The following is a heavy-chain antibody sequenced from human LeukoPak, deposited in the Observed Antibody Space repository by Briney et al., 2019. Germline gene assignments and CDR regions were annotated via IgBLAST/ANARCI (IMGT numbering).Heavy chain of an antibody. CDR1: GYTFTRFG. J-gene: IGHJ4*02. Sequence: ASVKVSCKASGYTFTRFGITWVRQAPGQGLEWMGWISGYNGYTHYAQNLQGRVTMTTDTSTNTAYMELRSLRSDDTAMYYCARDRGRYDSSGYYPPLFDYWGQGTLVTVSS. CDR2: ISGYNGYT. CDR3: ARDRGRYDSSGYYPPLFDY. V-gene: IGHV1-18*01. D-gene: IGHD3-22*01.